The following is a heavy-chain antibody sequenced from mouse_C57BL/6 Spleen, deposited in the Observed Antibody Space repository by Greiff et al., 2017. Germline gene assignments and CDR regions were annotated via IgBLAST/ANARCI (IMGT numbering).Heavy chain of an antibody. CDR3: AREGHYYGSFYAMDY. CDR2: INPNNGGS. J-gene: IGHJ4*01. D-gene: IGHD1-1*01. Sequence: VQLQQSGPELVKPGASVKISCKASGYTFTDYYMNWVKQSHGKSLEWIGDINPNNGGSSYNQKFKGKATLTVDKSSSTAYMELRSLTSEDSAVYYCAREGHYYGSFYAMDYWGQGTSVTVSS. CDR1: GYTFTDYY. V-gene: IGHV1-26*01.